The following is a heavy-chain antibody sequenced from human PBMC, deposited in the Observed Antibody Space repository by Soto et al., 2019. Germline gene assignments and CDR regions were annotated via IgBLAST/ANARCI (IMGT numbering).Heavy chain of an antibody. V-gene: IGHV3-30*18. Sequence: QVQLVESGGGVVQPGRSLRLSCAASGFTFSSYGMHWVRQAPGKGLECVAVISYDGSNKYYADSVKGRFTISRDNSKNPLYLQMNSLRAEDTAVYYCAKVRIAARENYYYYGMDVWGQGTTVTVSS. D-gene: IGHD6-6*01. CDR3: AKVRIAARENYYYYGMDV. CDR2: ISYDGSNK. J-gene: IGHJ6*02. CDR1: GFTFSSYG.